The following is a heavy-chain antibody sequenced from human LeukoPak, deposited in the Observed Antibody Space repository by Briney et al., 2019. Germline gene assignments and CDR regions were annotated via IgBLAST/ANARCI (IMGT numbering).Heavy chain of an antibody. CDR1: GFTFSSYG. V-gene: IGHV3-33*01. D-gene: IGHD3-10*01. CDR2: IWYDGSNK. Sequence: GRSLRLSCAASGFTFSSYGMHWVRQAPGKGLGWVAVIWYDGSNKYYADSVKGRFTISRDNSKNTLHLQMNSLRAEDTAVYYCARDDPTPGGMDVWGQGTTVTVSS. J-gene: IGHJ6*02. CDR3: ARDDPTPGGMDV.